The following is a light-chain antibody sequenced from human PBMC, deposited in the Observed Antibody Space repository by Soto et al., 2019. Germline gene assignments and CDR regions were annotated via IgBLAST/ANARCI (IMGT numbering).Light chain of an antibody. J-gene: IGLJ1*01. V-gene: IGLV2-8*01. Sequence: QSVLTQHPSASGSPGQSVTISCTGTSSDVGGYDYVSWYQQHPGKAPKLMIYEVTIRPSGVSDRFSGSKSGNTASLTVSGLQAEDEADYYCSSYAGSNNFVFGTGTKVTVL. CDR2: EVT. CDR1: SSDVGGYDY. CDR3: SSYAGSNNFV.